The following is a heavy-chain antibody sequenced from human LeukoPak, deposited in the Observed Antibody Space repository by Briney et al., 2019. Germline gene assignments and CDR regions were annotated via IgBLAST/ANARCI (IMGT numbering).Heavy chain of an antibody. Sequence: TGGSLRLSCEASGFTFSSYWMSWVRQAPGKGLEWVANIKTDGSEKYYVDSVKGRFTISRDNAKNSLYLQMNSLRAEDTAVYYCARTTPYYYGMDVWGQGTTVTVSS. J-gene: IGHJ6*02. CDR3: ARTTPYYYGMDV. CDR2: IKTDGSEK. CDR1: GFTFSSYW. V-gene: IGHV3-7*03. D-gene: IGHD4-17*01.